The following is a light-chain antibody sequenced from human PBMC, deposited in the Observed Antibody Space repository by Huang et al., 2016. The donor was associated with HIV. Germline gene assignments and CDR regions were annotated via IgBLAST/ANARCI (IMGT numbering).Light chain of an antibody. CDR1: QNVLDRSNNKNS. J-gene: IGKJ5*01. CDR3: QQYFHTPGIT. CDR2: WAS. Sequence: DIVLTQSPDSLAVSLGERATITCTSSQNVLDRSNNKNSLAVYQQKVGQPPKLLVQWASTREPGVPDRFSGSGSGTHFTLTINNLQAEDVAVYHCQQYFHTPGITFGQGTRLEIK. V-gene: IGKV4-1*01.